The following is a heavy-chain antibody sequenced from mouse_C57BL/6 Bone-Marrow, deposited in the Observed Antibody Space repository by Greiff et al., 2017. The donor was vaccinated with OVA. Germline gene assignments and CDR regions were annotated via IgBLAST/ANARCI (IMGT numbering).Heavy chain of an antibody. Sequence: QVQLKESGAELVRPGASVKLSCKASGYTFTDYYINWVKQRPGQGLEWIARIYPGSGNTYYNEKFKGKATLTAEKSSSTAYMQLSSLTSEDSAVYFCAREGYYYSQYWGQGTTLTVSS. CDR2: IYPGSGNT. CDR1: GYTFTDYY. J-gene: IGHJ2*01. CDR3: AREGYYYSQY. V-gene: IGHV1-76*01. D-gene: IGHD1-1*01.